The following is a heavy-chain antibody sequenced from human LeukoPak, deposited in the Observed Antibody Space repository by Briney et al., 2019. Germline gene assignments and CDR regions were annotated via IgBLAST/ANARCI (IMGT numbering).Heavy chain of an antibody. J-gene: IGHJ4*02. V-gene: IGHV4-61*02. CDR2: IYTSGST. D-gene: IGHD1-26*01. CDR3: AQSSSGSYYFFDY. CDR1: GGSISSGSYY. Sequence: SQTLSLTCTVSGGSISSGSYYWSWIWQPAGKGLEWIGRIYTSGSTNYNPSLKSRVTISVDTSKNQFSLKLSSVTAADTAVYYCAQSSSGSYYFFDYWGQGTLVTVSS.